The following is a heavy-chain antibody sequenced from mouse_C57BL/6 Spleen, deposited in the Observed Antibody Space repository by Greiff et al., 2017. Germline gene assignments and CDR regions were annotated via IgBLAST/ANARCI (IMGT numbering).Heavy chain of an antibody. V-gene: IGHV1-62-2*01. J-gene: IGHJ3*01. CDR2: FYPGSGSI. CDR3: ARHEVGRIYYGYGFAY. Sequence: VQLQQSGAELVKPGASVKLSCKASGYTFTEYTIHWVKQRSGQGLEWIGWFYPGSGSIKYNEKFKDKATLTADKSSSTVYLELSRLTSEDSAVYFCARHEVGRIYYGYGFAYWGQGTLVTVSA. CDR1: GYTFTEYT. D-gene: IGHD2-2*01.